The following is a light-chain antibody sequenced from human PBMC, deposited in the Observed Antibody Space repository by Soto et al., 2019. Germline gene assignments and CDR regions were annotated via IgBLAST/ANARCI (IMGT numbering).Light chain of an antibody. V-gene: IGKV1-39*01. CDR2: AAS. Sequence: DIQMTQSPSSLSASVGDRVTITCRASQSISSYLHWYQQKSGKAPKLLIYAASNLQSGIPSRFSGSGSGTDFTLTITSLQPDDFATYYCQQSYRTPRTFGQGTKLEIK. J-gene: IGKJ2*01. CDR1: QSISSY. CDR3: QQSYRTPRT.